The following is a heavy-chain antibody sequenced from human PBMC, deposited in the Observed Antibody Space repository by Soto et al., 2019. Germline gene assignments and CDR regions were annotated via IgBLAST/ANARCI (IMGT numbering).Heavy chain of an antibody. CDR2: IDHSGST. Sequence: QVQLQQWGAGLLKPSETLSLTCAVYGGSFSGYYWSWIRQPPGKGLEWIGEIDHSGSTNYNPSLKSRVTISVDTSKNQFSLKLSSVTAADTAVYYCARGYMNPLPFRRWLQFDYWGQGTLVTVSS. CDR3: ARGYMNPLPFRRWLQFDY. D-gene: IGHD5-12*01. V-gene: IGHV4-34*01. J-gene: IGHJ4*02. CDR1: GGSFSGYY.